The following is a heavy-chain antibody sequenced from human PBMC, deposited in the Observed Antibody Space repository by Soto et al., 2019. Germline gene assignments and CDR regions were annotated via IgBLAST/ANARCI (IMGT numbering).Heavy chain of an antibody. Sequence: QVQLQESGPRLVEASQHLSLTCTVSNASITSSGYYWSWVRQPPGKRLEWIGYIYHSGSTFYSPSLQSRLTMSVDTSKNQFSLTLRSVTAADTAVYRCARMRGTYYVPDYWGQGTLVTVSS. CDR2: IYHSGST. V-gene: IGHV4-31*03. CDR1: NASITSSGYY. D-gene: IGHD1-26*01. CDR3: ARMRGTYYVPDY. J-gene: IGHJ4*02.